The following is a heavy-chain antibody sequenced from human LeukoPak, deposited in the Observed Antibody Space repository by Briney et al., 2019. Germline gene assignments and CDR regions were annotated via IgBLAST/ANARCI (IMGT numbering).Heavy chain of an antibody. CDR1: GYTFTGYY. V-gene: IGHV1-2*02. CDR2: INPNSGGT. D-gene: IGHD2-15*01. J-gene: IGHJ4*02. CDR3: ARTRYCSGGSCYSAVDY. Sequence: ASVKVSCKASGYTFTGYYMHWVRQAPGQGLEWMGWINPNSGGTNYAQKFQGRVTMTRDTSISTAYMELSRLRSDDTAVYYCARTRYCSGGSCYSAVDYWGQGTLVTVSS.